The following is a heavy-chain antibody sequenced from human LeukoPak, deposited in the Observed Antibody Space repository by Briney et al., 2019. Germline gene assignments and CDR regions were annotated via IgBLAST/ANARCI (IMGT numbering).Heavy chain of an antibody. J-gene: IGHJ4*02. CDR1: GFTFSSYG. D-gene: IGHD3-22*01. CDR3: AKGLYDSSGYYYFDY. V-gene: IGHV3-30*18. Sequence: GGSLRLSCAASGFTFSSYGMHWVRQAPGKGLEWVAVISYDGSNKYHADSVKGRFTISRDNSKNTLYLQMNSLRAEDTAVYYCAKGLYDSSGYYYFDYWGQGTLVTVSS. CDR2: ISYDGSNK.